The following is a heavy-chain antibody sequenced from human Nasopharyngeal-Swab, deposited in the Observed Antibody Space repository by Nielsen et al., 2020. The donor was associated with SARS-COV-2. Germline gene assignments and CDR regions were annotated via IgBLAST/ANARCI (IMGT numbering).Heavy chain of an antibody. V-gene: IGHV3-21*01. CDR3: ARDRITIFGVEKPFDY. Sequence: GGSLRLSCAASGFTFGSYSMNWVRQAPGKGLEWVSSISSSSSYIYYADSVKGRFTISRDNAKNSLYLQMNSLRAEDTAVYYCARDRITIFGVEKPFDYWGQGTLVTVSS. J-gene: IGHJ4*02. D-gene: IGHD3-3*01. CDR1: GFTFGSYS. CDR2: ISSSSSYI.